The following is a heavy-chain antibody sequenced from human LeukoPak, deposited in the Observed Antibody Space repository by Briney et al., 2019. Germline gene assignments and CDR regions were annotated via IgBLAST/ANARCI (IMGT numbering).Heavy chain of an antibody. Sequence: GGSLRLSCAASGFTFSSFGMSWVRQAPGKGLEWVSYISSSSSTIYYADSVKGRFTISRDNAKNSLYLQMNSLRAEDTAVYYCARDILDAFDIWGQGTMVTVSS. CDR1: GFTFSSFG. CDR2: ISSSSSTI. CDR3: ARDILDAFDI. V-gene: IGHV3-48*01. J-gene: IGHJ3*02. D-gene: IGHD2-8*02.